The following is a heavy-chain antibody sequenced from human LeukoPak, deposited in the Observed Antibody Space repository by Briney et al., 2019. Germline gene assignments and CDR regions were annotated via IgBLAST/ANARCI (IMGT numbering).Heavy chain of an antibody. CDR2: IYHSGST. Sequence: SETLSLTCTVSGGSLSSYYWSWIRQPPGKGLEWIGYIYHSGSTYYNPYLRSRVTISVDGSKNQFSLKLTSVTAADAAVYFCARFCSTSDCYHTVLGVSWGQGTLVTVSS. V-gene: IGHV4-59*12. D-gene: IGHD2-2*01. J-gene: IGHJ4*02. CDR3: ARFCSTSDCYHTVLGVS. CDR1: GGSLSSYY.